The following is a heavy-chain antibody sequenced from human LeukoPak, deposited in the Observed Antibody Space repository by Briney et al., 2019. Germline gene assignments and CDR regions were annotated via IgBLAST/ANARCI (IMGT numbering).Heavy chain of an antibody. CDR2: INPSGGST. D-gene: IGHD5-18*01. CDR1: GYTFTSYY. J-gene: IGHJ4*02. CDR3: AISYSYGRTDY. V-gene: IGHV1-46*03. Sequence: ASVKVSCKASGYTFTSYYMHWVRQAPGQGLEWMGIINPSGGSTSYAQKFQGRVTMTRDTSASTVYMELSSLRSEDTAVYYCAISYSYGRTDYWGQGTLVTVSS.